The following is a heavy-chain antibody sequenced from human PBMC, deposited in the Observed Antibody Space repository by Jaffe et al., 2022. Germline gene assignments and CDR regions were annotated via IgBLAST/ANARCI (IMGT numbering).Heavy chain of an antibody. CDR2: IYYSGST. D-gene: IGHD3-10*01. J-gene: IGHJ4*02. Sequence: QLQLQESGPGLVKPSETLSLTCTVSGGSISSSSYYWGWIRQPPGKGLEWIGSIYYSGSTYYNPSLKSRVTISVDTSKNRFSLKLSSVTAADTAVYYCARQPYYYGSGTKGSFDYWGQGTLVTVSS. CDR3: ARQPYYYGSGTKGSFDY. V-gene: IGHV4-39*01. CDR1: GGSISSSSYY.